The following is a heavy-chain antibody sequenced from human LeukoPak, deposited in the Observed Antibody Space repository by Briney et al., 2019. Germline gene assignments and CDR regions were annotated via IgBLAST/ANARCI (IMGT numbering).Heavy chain of an antibody. CDR2: IYHSGST. D-gene: IGHD2/OR15-2a*01. V-gene: IGHV4-38-2*02. CDR3: ARDAAYLPRQP. J-gene: IGHJ5*02. CDR1: GYSISSGYY. Sequence: SETLSLTCTVSGYSISSGYYWGWIRQPPGKGLEWIGSIYHSGSTYYNPSLKSRVTISVDTSKNQFSLNLNSVTAADTAVYYCARDAAYLPRQPWGQGTLVTVSS.